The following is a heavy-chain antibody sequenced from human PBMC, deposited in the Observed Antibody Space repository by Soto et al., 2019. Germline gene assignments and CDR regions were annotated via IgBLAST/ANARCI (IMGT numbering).Heavy chain of an antibody. V-gene: IGHV1-2*02. CDR2: IEPRSGGT. CDR3: ATDDYGILPY. CDR1: GYPFTTYY. D-gene: IGHD3-10*01. Sequence: HVQLVQSGTEVKKPGASVRVSCMVSGYPFTTYYIHWVRQAPGQGLEWMGWIEPRSGGTVYEQKFQGRVTMTRDTSISTVYMDLSGLTSDDTALYSCATDDYGILPYWGQGSLVPVSS. J-gene: IGHJ4*02.